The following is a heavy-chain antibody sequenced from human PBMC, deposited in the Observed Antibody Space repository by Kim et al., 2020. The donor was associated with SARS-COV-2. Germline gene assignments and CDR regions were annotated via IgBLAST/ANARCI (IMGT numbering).Heavy chain of an antibody. D-gene: IGHD3-10*01. J-gene: IGHJ4*01. CDR1: GFIFSKYG. Sequence: GGSLRLFCAASGFIFSKYGMHWVRQAPGKGLEWVAFISDDGNKIDYLDSVKGRFTISRDNYKSTLYLQMTSLRVEDTAQYYCARDDGVAGEDLWGQGTLV. V-gene: IGHV3-33*05. CDR2: ISDDGNKI. CDR3: ARDDGVAGEDL.